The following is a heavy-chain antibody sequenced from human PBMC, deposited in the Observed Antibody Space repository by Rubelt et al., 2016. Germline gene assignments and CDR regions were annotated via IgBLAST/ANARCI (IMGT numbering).Heavy chain of an antibody. Sequence: QVQLQQWGAGRLKPSETLSLTCAVYGGSFSGYYWCWIRQPPGKGLEWIGEINHSGSPNHNPSPKSRVTISVDTSKNQFSLRLGSVTAADTAVYYCARATKYDGIDFYYFDLWGRGTLVTVSS. J-gene: IGHJ2*01. V-gene: IGHV4-34*01. D-gene: IGHD3-22*01. CDR2: INHSGSP. CDR1: GGSFSGYY. CDR3: ARATKYDGIDFYYFDL.